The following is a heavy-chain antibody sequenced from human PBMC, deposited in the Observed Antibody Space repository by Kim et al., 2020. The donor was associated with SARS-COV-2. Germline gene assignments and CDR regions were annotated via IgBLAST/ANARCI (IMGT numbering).Heavy chain of an antibody. Sequence: ASVKVSCKASGYTFTGYYMHWVRQAPGQGLEWMGRINPNSGGTNYAQKFQGRVTMTRDTSISTAYMELSRLRSDDTAVYYCARGKSSSPAWGSDAFDIWGQGTMVTVSS. V-gene: IGHV1-2*06. D-gene: IGHD3-16*01. CDR1: GYTFTGYY. J-gene: IGHJ3*02. CDR2: INPNSGGT. CDR3: ARGKSSSPAWGSDAFDI.